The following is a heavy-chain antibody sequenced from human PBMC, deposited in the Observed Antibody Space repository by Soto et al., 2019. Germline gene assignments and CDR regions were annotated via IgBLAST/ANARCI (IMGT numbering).Heavy chain of an antibody. V-gene: IGHV4-38-2*02. CDR2: IYHSGTT. Sequence: PSETLSLTCDVSGYSISIGYQWGWIRQPPGKGLEWIGNIYHSGTTSYNPSLKSRVTVSVDTSKNQISLNLTSVTAADTAIYYCARDFFGNHYFDYWGQGILVTVSS. D-gene: IGHD3-10*01. CDR1: GYSISIGYQ. J-gene: IGHJ4*02. CDR3: ARDFFGNHYFDY.